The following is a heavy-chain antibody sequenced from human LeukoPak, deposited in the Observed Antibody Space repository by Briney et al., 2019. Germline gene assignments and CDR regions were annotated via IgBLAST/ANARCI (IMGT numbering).Heavy chain of an antibody. CDR1: GFTFSSYW. CDR2: IKQDGSGK. V-gene: IGHV3-7*01. D-gene: IGHD1-1*01. CDR3: ARDIPYLDGYFDY. J-gene: IGHJ4*02. Sequence: GGSLRLSCAASGFTFSSYWMSWVRPAPGKGLAWVANIKQDGSGKYYVDSVKGRFTISRDNAKNSLYLQMNSLRAEDTAVYYCARDIPYLDGYFDYWGQGTLVTVSS.